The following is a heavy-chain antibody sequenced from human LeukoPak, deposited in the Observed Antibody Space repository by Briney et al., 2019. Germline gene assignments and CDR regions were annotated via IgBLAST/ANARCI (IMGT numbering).Heavy chain of an antibody. CDR1: GVSVSSYY. CDR3: AGRRGFRGPFDY. Sequence: SETLSLTCTVSGVSVSSYYWSCIRQPPGKGLEWIGYIYYSGSTNYNPSLKSRVPMSVDTSKNQFSLKLSSVTAADTAVYYCAGRRGFRGPFDYWGQGTLVTVSS. V-gene: IGHV4-59*02. J-gene: IGHJ4*02. CDR2: IYYSGST.